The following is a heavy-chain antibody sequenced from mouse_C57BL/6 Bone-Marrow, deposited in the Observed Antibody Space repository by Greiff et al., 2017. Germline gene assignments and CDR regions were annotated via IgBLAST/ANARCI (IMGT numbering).Heavy chain of an antibody. J-gene: IGHJ1*03. Sequence: EVMLVESGGGLVKPGGSLKLSCEASGFTFSSYAMSWVRQTPEKRLEWVATISDGGSYTYYPDNVKGRFTISRDNAKNNLYLQMSHLKSEDTAMYYCARDRGHNWYFDVWGTGTTVTVSS. CDR1: GFTFSSYA. V-gene: IGHV5-4*01. D-gene: IGHD1-1*02. CDR2: ISDGGSYT. CDR3: ARDRGHNWYFDV.